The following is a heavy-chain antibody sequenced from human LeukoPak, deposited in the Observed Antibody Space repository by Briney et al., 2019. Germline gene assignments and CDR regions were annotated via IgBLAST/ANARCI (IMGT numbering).Heavy chain of an antibody. Sequence: ASVKVSCKASGYTFTSYGISWVRQAPGQGLEWMGWISAYNGNTNYAQKFQGRVTITADKSTSTAYMELSSLRSEDTAVYYCARESEGDSSSSWTFDYWGQGTLVTVSS. D-gene: IGHD6-6*01. CDR1: GYTFTSYG. J-gene: IGHJ4*02. CDR3: ARESEGDSSSSWTFDY. V-gene: IGHV1-18*01. CDR2: ISAYNGNT.